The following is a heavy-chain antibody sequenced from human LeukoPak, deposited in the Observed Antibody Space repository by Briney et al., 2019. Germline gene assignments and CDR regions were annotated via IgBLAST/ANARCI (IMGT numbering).Heavy chain of an antibody. V-gene: IGHV4-39*01. CDR1: GGSISSSSYY. CDR2: IYYSGST. Sequence: SETLSLTCTVSGGSISSSSYYWGWIRQPPGKGLEWIGSIYYSGSTYYNPSLKSRVTISVDTSKNQFSLKLSSVTAADTAVYYCASVTDDFGWQKGDYWGQGTLVTVSS. J-gene: IGHJ4*02. D-gene: IGHD3/OR15-3a*01. CDR3: ASVTDDFGWQKGDY.